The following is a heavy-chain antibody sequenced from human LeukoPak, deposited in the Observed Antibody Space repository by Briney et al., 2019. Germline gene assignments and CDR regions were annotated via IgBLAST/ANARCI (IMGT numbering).Heavy chain of an antibody. CDR2: ITGSGDTT. CDR3: ARLQPLVIPAAKLGFDY. CDR1: GFTFRSYG. J-gene: IGHJ4*02. D-gene: IGHD2-2*01. Sequence: PGGSLRLSCAASGFTFRSYGMTWVRQAPGKGPEWVSSITGSGDTTYYADAVKGRFTISRDNSRDRIYLQMNSLRTDDTAVYYCARLQPLVIPAAKLGFDYWGQGTLVTVSS. V-gene: IGHV3-23*01.